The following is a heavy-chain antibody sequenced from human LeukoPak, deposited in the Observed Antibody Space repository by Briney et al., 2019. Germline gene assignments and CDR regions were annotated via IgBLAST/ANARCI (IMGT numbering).Heavy chain of an antibody. J-gene: IGHJ4*02. CDR2: ISSTSSII. Sequence: GGSLRLSCAASGFPFSDYYMGWIRQAPGKGLEWVLYISSTSSIIYYADSVKGRFAISRDNAKKSLYLQMNSLRAEDTALYYCAKDERSSSSIDYWGQGTLVTV. CDR1: GFPFSDYY. D-gene: IGHD6-13*01. CDR3: AKDERSSSSIDY. V-gene: IGHV3-11*01.